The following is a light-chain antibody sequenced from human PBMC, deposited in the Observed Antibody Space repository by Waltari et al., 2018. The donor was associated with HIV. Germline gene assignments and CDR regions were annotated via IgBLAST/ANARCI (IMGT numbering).Light chain of an antibody. J-gene: IGLJ1*01. CDR1: SSDVGGYSL. CDR3: CSYGGFTTYV. Sequence: QSALTQPASVSGSPGQSITISCIGTSSDVGGYSLVSWYQHHPGKAPQLLIFEDTERPSVVSNLFSASKSGTTASLTISGLLAEDAADYYCCSYGGFTTYVFGSGTKVTVL. CDR2: EDT. V-gene: IGLV2-23*01.